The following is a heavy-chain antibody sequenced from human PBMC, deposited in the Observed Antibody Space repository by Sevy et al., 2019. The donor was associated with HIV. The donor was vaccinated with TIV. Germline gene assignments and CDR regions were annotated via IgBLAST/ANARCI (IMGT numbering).Heavy chain of an antibody. J-gene: IGHJ4*02. CDR3: ARDYCSGGSCYKLPDY. CDR1: GFTFSDYY. V-gene: IGHV3-11*01. Sequence: GGYLRLSCAASGFTFSDYYMSWIRQAPGKGLEWVSYISSSGSTIYYADSVKGRFTISRDNAKNSLYLQMNSLRAEDTAVYYCARDYCSGGSCYKLPDYWGQGTLVTVSS. CDR2: ISSSGSTI. D-gene: IGHD2-15*01.